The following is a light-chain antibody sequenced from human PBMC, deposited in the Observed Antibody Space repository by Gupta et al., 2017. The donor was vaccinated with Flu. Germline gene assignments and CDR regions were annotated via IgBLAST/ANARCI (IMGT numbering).Light chain of an antibody. CDR2: GNS. V-gene: IGLV1-44*01. J-gene: IGLJ2*01. CDR3: AAWDDNRKALL. CDR1: RSNIGINT. Sequence: SGLTQPPSASGPPGQGVTISCSGNRSNIGINTVSWYQHLPGVAPKLHIYGNSRRPSGVPDRFSGSKSGTSASLVISGLQAEDEADYYCAAWDDNRKALLFGGGTRLTVL.